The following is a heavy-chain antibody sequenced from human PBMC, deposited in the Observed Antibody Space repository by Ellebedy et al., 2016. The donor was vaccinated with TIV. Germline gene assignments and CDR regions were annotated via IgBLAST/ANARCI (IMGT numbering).Heavy chain of an antibody. V-gene: IGHV3-23*01. CDR1: GFTFNNYV. J-gene: IGHJ3*01. CDR3: AKDLFRSTPTGGAFDF. D-gene: IGHD3-16*01. Sequence: GESLKISXAGSGFTFNNYVMIWVRQAPGKGLEWVAAISGTGISTYYADSVKGRFTISRDNSKKTAYLQMNSLRAEDTATYYCAKDLFRSTPTGGAFDFWGQGTMVTVSS. CDR2: ISGTGIST.